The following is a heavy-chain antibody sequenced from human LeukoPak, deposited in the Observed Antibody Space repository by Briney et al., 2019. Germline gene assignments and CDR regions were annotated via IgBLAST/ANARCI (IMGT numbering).Heavy chain of an antibody. CDR2: IYYNGDT. D-gene: IGHD4/OR15-4a*01. Sequence: RPSETLSLTCTVSGGSISSYYWSWIRQTPGKGLEWIGYIYYNGDTHYNPSLNSRLSMSVDTPNKQFSLNLRSVTAADTAVYYCVRGPYGASISNWFDPWGQGLLVTVSS. V-gene: IGHV4-59*01. CDR1: GGSISSYY. J-gene: IGHJ5*02. CDR3: VRGPYGASISNWFDP.